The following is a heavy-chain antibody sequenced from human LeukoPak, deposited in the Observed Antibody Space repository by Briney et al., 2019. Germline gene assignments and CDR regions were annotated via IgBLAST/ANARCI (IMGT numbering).Heavy chain of an antibody. J-gene: IGHJ4*02. V-gene: IGHV3-23*01. CDR3: ARMPMLTSEYFDD. Sequence: PGGSLRLSCAASRFTFGSYAMSWVRQAPGKGLEWVSLIGGSGGLTFYADSVKGRFTISRDNSKSTLFLQMNSLRVEDTATYFCARMPMLTSEYFDDWGQGTLVTVSS. D-gene: IGHD3-16*01. CDR1: RFTFGSYA. CDR2: IGGSGGLT.